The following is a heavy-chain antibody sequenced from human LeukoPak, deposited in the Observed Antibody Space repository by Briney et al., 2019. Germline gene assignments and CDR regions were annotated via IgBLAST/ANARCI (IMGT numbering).Heavy chain of an antibody. CDR3: ARRQISATDTNWFDP. J-gene: IGHJ5*02. Sequence: GESLKISCKGSGSSFAAYWIGWVRQMPGKGLEWMGIIYPGDSDTMYSPSFQGQVTISVDKSISTAYLQWSSLKASDSAMYYCARRQISATDTNWFDPWGQGTLVIVSS. V-gene: IGHV5-51*01. CDR1: GSSFAAYW. CDR2: IYPGDSDT. D-gene: IGHD6-13*01.